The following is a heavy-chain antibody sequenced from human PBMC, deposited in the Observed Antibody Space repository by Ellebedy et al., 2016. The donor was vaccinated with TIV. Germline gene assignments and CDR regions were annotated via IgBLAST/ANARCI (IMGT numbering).Heavy chain of an antibody. Sequence: ASVKVSCKASGYTFTSYGISWVRQAPGQGLEWMGWINPYSGGTNYAQKFQGRVTMTRDTSISTAYMELSRLRSDDTAVYYCARAGHSAGIAVAGKFGYWGQGTLVTVSS. CDR3: ARAGHSAGIAVAGKFGY. V-gene: IGHV1-2*02. CDR1: GYTFTSYG. J-gene: IGHJ4*02. CDR2: INPYSGGT. D-gene: IGHD6-19*01.